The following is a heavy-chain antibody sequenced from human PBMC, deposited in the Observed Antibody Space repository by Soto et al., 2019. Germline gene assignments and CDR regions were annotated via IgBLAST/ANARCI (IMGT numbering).Heavy chain of an antibody. V-gene: IGHV1-2*02. CDR1: GYIFTDYY. CDR2: INPSNGVT. D-gene: IGHD6-13*01. CDR3: ARDPEHISSNPLVP. J-gene: IGHJ5*02. Sequence: ASVKVSCKASGYIFTDYYVHWVRQAPGQGLEWLGWINPSNGVTYYAQNFRDRVTMTRDTSISTAYMDLTRLTSDDTAVYFCARDPEHISSNPLVPWGQGTVVTVAA.